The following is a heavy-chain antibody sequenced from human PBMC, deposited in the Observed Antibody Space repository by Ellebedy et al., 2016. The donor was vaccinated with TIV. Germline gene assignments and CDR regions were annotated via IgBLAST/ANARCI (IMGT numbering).Heavy chain of an antibody. CDR2: ISYSGGT. Sequence: MPSETLSLTCTVSGGSISSSPYHWGWIRQPPGKGLEWIGSISYSGGTYYSPSLKSRVTISVDTSKNHFSLKLSSVTAADTAVYYCARGYYYANYFDYWGQGTLVTVSS. J-gene: IGHJ4*02. CDR1: GGSISSSPYH. D-gene: IGHD3-10*01. CDR3: ARGYYYANYFDY. V-gene: IGHV4-39*02.